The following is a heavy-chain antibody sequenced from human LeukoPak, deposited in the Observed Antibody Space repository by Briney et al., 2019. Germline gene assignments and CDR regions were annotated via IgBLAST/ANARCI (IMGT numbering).Heavy chain of an antibody. CDR2: IYYSGST. Sequence: SETLSLTCTVSDGSISSTSYYWGWIRQPPGKGLEWIGYIYYSGSTNYNPSLKSRVTISVDTSKNQFSLKLSSVTAADTAVYYCATDRGGSSSWIDYWGQGTLVTVSS. D-gene: IGHD6-13*01. CDR1: DGSISSTSYY. CDR3: ATDRGGSSSWIDY. J-gene: IGHJ4*02. V-gene: IGHV4-61*01.